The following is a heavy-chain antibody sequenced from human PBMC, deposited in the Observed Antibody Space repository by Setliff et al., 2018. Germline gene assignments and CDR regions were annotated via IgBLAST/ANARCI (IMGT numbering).Heavy chain of an antibody. CDR1: GDTFVSYY. D-gene: IGHD6-13*01. J-gene: IGHJ4*02. V-gene: IGHV1-46*01. CDR3: ARAGSAAAGRKGILEY. Sequence: ASVKVSCKTSGDTFVSYYVHWVRQAPGQGLEWMGLIKPRIDTATYAQKFQGRVTMTRDTSAKIVFMEMGNLTSDDTAVYYCARAGSAAAGRKGILEYWGQGSLVTVSS. CDR2: IKPRIDTA.